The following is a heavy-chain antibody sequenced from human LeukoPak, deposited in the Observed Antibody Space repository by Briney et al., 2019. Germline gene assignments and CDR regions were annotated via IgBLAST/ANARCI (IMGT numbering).Heavy chain of an antibody. CDR1: GFTFDDYA. CDR3: AKDTQTMVRGSYFDY. CDR2: ISWNSGSI. Sequence: GGSLRLSCAASGFTFDDYAMHWVLQAPGKGLEWVSGISWNSGSIGYADSVKGRFTISRDNAKNSLYLQMNSLRAEDTALYYCAKDTQTMVRGSYFDYWGQGTLVTVSS. V-gene: IGHV3-9*01. D-gene: IGHD3-10*01. J-gene: IGHJ4*02.